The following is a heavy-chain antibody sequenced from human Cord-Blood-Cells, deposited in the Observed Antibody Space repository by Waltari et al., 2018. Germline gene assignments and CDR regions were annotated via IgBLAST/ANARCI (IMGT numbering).Heavy chain of an antibody. Sequence: QVQLQQWGAGLLTPSETLSLTCAVYGGSFSGYYWSWIRQPPGKGLEWIGEINHSGSTNYNPSLKSRVTISVDTSKNQFSLKLSSVTAADTAVYYCVRLLGLGMDNRYFDLWGRGTLVTVSS. CDR3: VRLLGLGMDNRYFDL. D-gene: IGHD7-27*01. V-gene: IGHV4-34*01. CDR1: GGSFSGYY. J-gene: IGHJ2*01. CDR2: INHSGST.